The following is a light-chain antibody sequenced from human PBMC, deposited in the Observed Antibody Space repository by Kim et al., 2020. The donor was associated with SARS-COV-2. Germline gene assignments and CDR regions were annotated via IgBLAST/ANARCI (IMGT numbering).Light chain of an antibody. Sequence: LSPGESAPLSCRASQSVSTYLAWYQQRSGQAPRVLIYDASNRATGIPARFSGSGSGTDFTLTISSLQPEDFAVYYCQQRSSWPLTFGGGTKV. CDR1: QSVSTY. CDR3: QQRSSWPLT. CDR2: DAS. J-gene: IGKJ4*01. V-gene: IGKV3-11*01.